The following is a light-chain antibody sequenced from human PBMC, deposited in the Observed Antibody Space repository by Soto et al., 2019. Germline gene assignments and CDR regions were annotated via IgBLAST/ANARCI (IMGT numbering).Light chain of an antibody. CDR1: QSISSY. CDR3: QQSYSTSIT. J-gene: IGKJ5*01. Sequence: DITMTQSTSSLSASIGDRVTITCRASQSISSYLNWYHQRPGKAPKLLIYAASSLQRGVPSRFSGSGSGTDFTLTISSLQPEDFATYYCQQSYSTSITVGQGTRLEIK. CDR2: AAS. V-gene: IGKV1-39*01.